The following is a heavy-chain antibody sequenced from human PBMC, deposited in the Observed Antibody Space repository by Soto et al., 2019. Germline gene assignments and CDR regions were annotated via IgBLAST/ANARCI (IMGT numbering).Heavy chain of an antibody. CDR1: GFTFSSYG. Sequence: GGSLRLSCAASGFTFSSYGMHWVRQAPGKGLEWVAVISYDGSNKYYADSVKGRFTISRDNSKNTLYLQMNSLRAEDTAVYYCAKAKNDFWSGYYPPSRFSGMDVWGQGTTVTVSS. CDR3: AKAKNDFWSGYYPPSRFSGMDV. CDR2: ISYDGSNK. D-gene: IGHD3-3*01. J-gene: IGHJ6*02. V-gene: IGHV3-30*18.